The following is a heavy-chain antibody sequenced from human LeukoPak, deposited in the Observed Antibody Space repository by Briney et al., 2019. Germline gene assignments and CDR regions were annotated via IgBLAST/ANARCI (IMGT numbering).Heavy chain of an antibody. J-gene: IGHJ4*02. CDR3: ARSSYSSGWSDY. CDR2: IIPIFGTA. CDR1: GGTFSSYA. D-gene: IGHD6-19*01. V-gene: IGHV1-69*13. Sequence: ASVKVSCKASGGTFSSYAISWVRQAPGQGLEWMGGIIPIFGTANYAQKFQGRVTITADESTSTAYMELSSLRSEDTAVYYCARSSYSSGWSDYWGQGTLVTVSS.